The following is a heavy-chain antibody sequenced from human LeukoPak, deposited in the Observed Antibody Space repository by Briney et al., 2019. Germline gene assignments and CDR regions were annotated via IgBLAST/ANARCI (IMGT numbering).Heavy chain of an antibody. CDR3: ARDPGITGELRDY. J-gene: IGHJ4*02. D-gene: IGHD1-20*01. CDR2: IYHSGST. V-gene: IGHV4-59*12. Sequence: SETLSLTCTVSGGSISSYYWSWIRQPPGKGLEWIGYIYHSGSTYYNPSLKSRVTISVDRSKNQFSLKLSSVTAADTAVYYCARDPGITGELRDYWGQGTLVTVSS. CDR1: GGSISSYY.